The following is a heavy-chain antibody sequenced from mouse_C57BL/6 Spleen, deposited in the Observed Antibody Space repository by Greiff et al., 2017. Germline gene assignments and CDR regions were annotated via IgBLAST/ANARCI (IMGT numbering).Heavy chain of an antibody. D-gene: IGHD2-10*01. CDR1: GYTFTSYW. CDR3: ARALLNGWYFDV. Sequence: QVQLQQSGAELVKPGASVKMSCKASGYTFTSYWITWVKQRPGQGLEWIGDIYPGSGSTNYNEKFKGKATLTVDTSSSTAYMQLSSLTSEDSAVYYCARALLNGWYFDVWGTGTTVTVSS. V-gene: IGHV1-55*01. J-gene: IGHJ1*03. CDR2: IYPGSGST.